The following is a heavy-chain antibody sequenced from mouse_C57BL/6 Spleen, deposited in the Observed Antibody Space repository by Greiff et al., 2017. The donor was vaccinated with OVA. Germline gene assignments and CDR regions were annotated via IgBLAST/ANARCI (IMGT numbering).Heavy chain of an antibody. D-gene: IGHD2-5*01. V-gene: IGHV5-4*01. J-gene: IGHJ3*01. Sequence: EVQGVESGGGLVKPGGSLKLSCAASGFTFSSYAMSWVRQTPEKRLEWVATISDGGSYTYYPDNVKGRFTISRDNAKNNLYLQMSHLKSEDTAMYYCARGNSNYEGFAYWGQGTLVTVSA. CDR3: ARGNSNYEGFAY. CDR2: ISDGGSYT. CDR1: GFTFSSYA.